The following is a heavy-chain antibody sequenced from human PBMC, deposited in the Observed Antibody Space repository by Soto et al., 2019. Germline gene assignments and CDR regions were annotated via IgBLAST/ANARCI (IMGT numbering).Heavy chain of an antibody. D-gene: IGHD1-26*01. CDR3: ARDSGSYFGAPYGMDV. CDR1: GFTFSSYS. V-gene: IGHV3-48*02. J-gene: IGHJ6*02. CDR2: ISSSSSTI. Sequence: GGSLRLSCAASGFTFSSYSMNWVRQAPGKGLEWVSYISSSSSTIYYADSVNGRFTISRDNAKNSLYLQMNSLRDEDTAVYYCARDSGSYFGAPYGMDVWGQGTTVTVSS.